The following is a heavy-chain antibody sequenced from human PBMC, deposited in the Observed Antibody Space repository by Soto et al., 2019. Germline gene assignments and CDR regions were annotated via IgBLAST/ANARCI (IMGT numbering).Heavy chain of an antibody. D-gene: IGHD2-15*01. CDR2: ISAYNGNT. CDR1: GYTFTSYG. Sequence: QVQLVQSGAEVKKPGASVKVSCKASGYTFTSYGISWVRQAPGQGLEWMGWISAYNGNTNYAQKLQGRVTMTTDTSTSTAYMELRSLRSDDTAVYYCARVGYCSGGRCYEGDYYYYYGMDVWGQGTTVTVSS. CDR3: ARVGYCSGGRCYEGDYYYYYGMDV. V-gene: IGHV1-18*01. J-gene: IGHJ6*02.